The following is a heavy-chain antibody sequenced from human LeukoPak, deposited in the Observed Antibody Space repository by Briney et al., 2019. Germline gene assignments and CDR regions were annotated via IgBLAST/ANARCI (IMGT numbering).Heavy chain of an antibody. D-gene: IGHD6-19*01. CDR3: AKSGAVAYFDY. V-gene: IGHV3-23*01. CDR1: GFTFSTYA. Sequence: GGSLRLSCAASGFTFSTYAMNWVRQAPGKGLEWVSGIGGSGGSTYYADSVKGRFTISRDNSKNTLYLQLNSLRAEDTAIYYCAKSGAVAYFDYWGQGTLVTVSS. J-gene: IGHJ4*02. CDR2: IGGSGGST.